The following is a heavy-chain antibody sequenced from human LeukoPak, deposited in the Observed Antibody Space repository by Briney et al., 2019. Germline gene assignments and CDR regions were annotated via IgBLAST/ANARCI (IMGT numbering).Heavy chain of an antibody. CDR2: IRSDGSNK. CDR3: AKKGYSNGWRDSYYFDC. Sequence: SCKASGYTFTGYYMHWVRQAPGKGLEWVAFIRSDGSNKYYADSVKGRFTISRDNSKLYLQMNSLRAEDTAVYYCAKKGYSNGWRDSYYFDCWGQGTLVTVSS. J-gene: IGHJ4*02. CDR1: GYTFTGYY. D-gene: IGHD6-19*01. V-gene: IGHV3-30*02.